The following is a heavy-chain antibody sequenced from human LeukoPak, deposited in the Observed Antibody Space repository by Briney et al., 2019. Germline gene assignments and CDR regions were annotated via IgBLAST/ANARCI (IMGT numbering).Heavy chain of an antibody. CDR3: AREAPRDGMDV. Sequence: GGSLRLSCAASGFTVSSNYMNWVRQAPGKGLEWVSVIYSGGSTYYADSVKGRFTISRDNSKNTVYLQMNSLRAEDTAVYYCAREAPRDGMDVWSQGTTVTVSS. J-gene: IGHJ6*02. CDR1: GFTVSSNY. V-gene: IGHV3-53*01. CDR2: IYSGGST.